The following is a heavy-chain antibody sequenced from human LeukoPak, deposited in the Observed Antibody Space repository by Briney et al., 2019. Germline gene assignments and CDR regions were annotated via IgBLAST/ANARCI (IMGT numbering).Heavy chain of an antibody. J-gene: IGHJ6*03. CDR2: IIPIFGTA. CDR1: GGTFSSYA. V-gene: IGHV1-69*05. Sequence: TCTVSGGTFSSYAISWVRQAPGQGLEWMGGIIPIFGTANYAQKFQGRVTITTDESTSTAYMELSSLRSEDTAVYYCARRGVAVAGSRPSYYYYMDVWGKGTTVTVSS. CDR3: ARRGVAVAGSRPSYYYYMDV. D-gene: IGHD6-19*01.